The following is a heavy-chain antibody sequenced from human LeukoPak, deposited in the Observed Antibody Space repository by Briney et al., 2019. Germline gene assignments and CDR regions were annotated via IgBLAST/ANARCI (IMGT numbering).Heavy chain of an antibody. CDR3: ARFGVPYGVDV. V-gene: IGHV3-7*04. CDR2: IKPDGSKK. J-gene: IGHJ6*02. CDR1: GFTFSTYW. Sequence: GGSLRLSCAASGFTFSTYWMSWVRQAPGKGLEWVANIKPDGSKKDYVDSLKGRFTISRDNAKNSLYLQVNSLRAEDTAVYYCARFGVPYGVDVWGQGTTVSVS. D-gene: IGHD3-16*01.